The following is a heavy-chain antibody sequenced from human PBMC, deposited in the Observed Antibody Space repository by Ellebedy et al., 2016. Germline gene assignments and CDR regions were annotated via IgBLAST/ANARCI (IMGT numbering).Heavy chain of an antibody. Sequence: GGSLRLXXAASGFTFSSSDMSWVRQAPGKGLEWVSAISGSGGSTYYADSVKGRFTISRDNSKNTLYLQMNSLRAEDTAVYYCAKDAVVTAIPQNFDYWGQGTLVTVSS. J-gene: IGHJ4*02. CDR3: AKDAVVTAIPQNFDY. V-gene: IGHV3-23*01. CDR1: GFTFSSSD. D-gene: IGHD2-21*02. CDR2: ISGSGGST.